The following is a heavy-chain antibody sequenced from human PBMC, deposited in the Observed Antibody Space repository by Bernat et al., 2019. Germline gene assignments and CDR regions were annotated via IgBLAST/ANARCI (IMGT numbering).Heavy chain of an antibody. V-gene: IGHV4-39*01. Sequence: QLQLQESGPGLVKPSETLSLSCTVSGGSISSRGYYGGWIRQPPGKGLEWIGSIYYSGSTYYNPSIKSRVTISVDTSKNQFSLRLSSVTAADTAVYYCARQKGYYDSSGYSGRYYFDYWGQGTLVTVSS. CDR3: ARQKGYYDSSGYSGRYYFDY. CDR1: GGSISSRGYY. CDR2: IYYSGST. J-gene: IGHJ4*02. D-gene: IGHD3-22*01.